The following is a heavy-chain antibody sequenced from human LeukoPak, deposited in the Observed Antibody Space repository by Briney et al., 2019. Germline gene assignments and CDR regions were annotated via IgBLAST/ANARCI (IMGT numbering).Heavy chain of an antibody. D-gene: IGHD1-26*01. V-gene: IGHV3-21*01. CDR2: ISSSSSYI. J-gene: IGHJ3*02. CDR3: AKAFGEWELRGGAFDI. CDR1: GFTFSSYS. Sequence: GGSLRLSCAASGFTFSSYSMNWVRQAPGKGLEWVSSISSSSSYIYYADSVKGRFTISRDNAKNSLYLQMNSLRAEDTAVYYCAKAFGEWELRGGAFDIWGQGTMVTVSS.